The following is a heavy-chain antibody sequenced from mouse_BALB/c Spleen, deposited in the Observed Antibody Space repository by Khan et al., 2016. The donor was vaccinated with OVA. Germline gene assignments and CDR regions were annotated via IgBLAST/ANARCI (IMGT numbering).Heavy chain of an antibody. D-gene: IGHD1-1*01. CDR1: GYSFINYW. J-gene: IGHJ2*01. Sequence: QQAGAELAKPGASVKMSCKASGYSFINYWILWVKQRPGQGLEWIGYINPCNGYTEYNQNFKDSATLPADKSSSTAYMQLSSLTSEDTAVYYCARRGLRWDVNYWGQGTTLTVAA. V-gene: IGHV1-7*01. CDR2: INPCNGYT. CDR3: ARRGLRWDVNY.